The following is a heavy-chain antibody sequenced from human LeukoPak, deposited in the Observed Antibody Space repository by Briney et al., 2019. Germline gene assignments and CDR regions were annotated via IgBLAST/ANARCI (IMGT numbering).Heavy chain of an antibody. V-gene: IGHV4-59*01. CDR1: GGSISSYY. D-gene: IGHD4-23*01. CDR2: IYYSGST. Sequence: SETLSLTCTGSGGSISSYYWSWIRQPPGKGLEGIGYIYYSGSTNYNPSLKSRVPISVDTSKNQFSLKLSSVTAADTAVYYCATLTGGDDAFDIWGQGTMVTVSS. CDR3: ATLTGGDDAFDI. J-gene: IGHJ3*02.